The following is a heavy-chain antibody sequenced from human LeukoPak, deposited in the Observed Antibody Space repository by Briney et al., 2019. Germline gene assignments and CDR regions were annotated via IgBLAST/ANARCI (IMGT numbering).Heavy chain of an antibody. CDR2: IYSIGST. D-gene: IGHD7-27*01. J-gene: IGHJ3*02. Sequence: PSETLSLTCTVSGGSIRSGDYYWSWVRQAPGKGLEWVSVIYSIGSTFYADSVKGRFTISRDNSKNTLYLHMNSLRAEDTAVYYCARDRVYLGREDAFDIWGQGTMVTVSS. V-gene: IGHV3-53*01. CDR3: ARDRVYLGREDAFDI. CDR1: GGSIRSGDYY.